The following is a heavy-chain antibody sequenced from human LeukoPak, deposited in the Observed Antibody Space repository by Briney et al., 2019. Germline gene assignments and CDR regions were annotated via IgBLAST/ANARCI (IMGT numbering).Heavy chain of an antibody. J-gene: IGHJ4*02. V-gene: IGHV3-30*18. CDR1: GFTFNTYG. D-gene: IGHD2-2*01. Sequence: GRSLRLSCVASGFTFNTYGMHWVRQAPGKGLEWVAGISKDGSSKDYADSVKGRFTNSRDNSKNTMYLQMNSLRVEDTAVYYCAKAAYCTSTSCHFSGYAQRPLDSWGPGNLVTVSS. CDR2: ISKDGSSK. CDR3: AKAAYCTSTSCHFSGYAQRPLDS.